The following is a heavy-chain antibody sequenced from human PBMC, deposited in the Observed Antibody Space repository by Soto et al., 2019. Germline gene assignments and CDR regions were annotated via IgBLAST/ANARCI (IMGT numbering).Heavy chain of an antibody. D-gene: IGHD6-6*01. CDR3: ARDQEYSTSGLYWFDL. CDR2: ISAYNGDT. V-gene: IGHV1-18*04. CDR1: GYTFTSYG. Sequence: VQLVQSGAEVKKPGASVTVSCKASGYTFTSYGITWVRQAPGQGLEWMGWISAYNGDTNYAPRLQGRVTMTTDTSTSTVYMELKSLKSDDTAVYYCARDQEYSTSGLYWFDLWGQGTLVTVSS. J-gene: IGHJ5*02.